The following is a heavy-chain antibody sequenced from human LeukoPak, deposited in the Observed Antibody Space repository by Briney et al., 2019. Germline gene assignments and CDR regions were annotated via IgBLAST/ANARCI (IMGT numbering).Heavy chain of an antibody. V-gene: IGHV4-34*01. CDR2: INHSGST. D-gene: IGHD2-2*01. CDR1: GGSFSGYY. Sequence: PSETLSLTCAVYGGSFSGYYWSWIRQPPGKGLEWIGEINHSGSTNYNPSLKSRVTISVDTSKNQFSLKLSSVTAADTAVYYCARGRGLFVWCCSSTSCYAGFDYWGQGTLVTVSS. CDR3: ARGRGLFVWCCSSTSCYAGFDY. J-gene: IGHJ4*02.